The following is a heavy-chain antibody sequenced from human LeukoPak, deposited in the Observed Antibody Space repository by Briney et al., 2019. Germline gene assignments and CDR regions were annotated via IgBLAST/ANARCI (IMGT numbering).Heavy chain of an antibody. CDR1: DSINNSNFY. J-gene: IGHJ3*02. CDR3: ASGTISSDAFDI. D-gene: IGHD3-3*01. Sequence: SETLSLTCTVSDSINNSNFYWDWIRQSPGKGLEWIGSIYYSGSTYYNPSLKSRVTISVDTSKNQFSLKLSSVTAADTAVYYCASGTISSDAFDIWGQGTMVTVSS. V-gene: IGHV4-39*01. CDR2: IYYSGST.